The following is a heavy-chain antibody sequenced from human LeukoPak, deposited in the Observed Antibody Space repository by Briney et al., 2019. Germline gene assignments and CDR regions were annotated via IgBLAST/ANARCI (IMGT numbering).Heavy chain of an antibody. D-gene: IGHD2-2*02. CDR3: AKDAAADIVVVPAAIRFDY. CDR1: GCTFSSYA. V-gene: IGHV3-23*01. CDR2: ISGSGGST. J-gene: IGHJ4*02. Sequence: GGSLRLSCAVSGCTFSSYAMSWIRQAPGKGLEWVSAISGSGGSTYYAHPVKRRFTISRDNSKNTLYLQMNSLRAEDTAVYYCAKDAAADIVVVPAAIRFDYWGQGTLVTVSS.